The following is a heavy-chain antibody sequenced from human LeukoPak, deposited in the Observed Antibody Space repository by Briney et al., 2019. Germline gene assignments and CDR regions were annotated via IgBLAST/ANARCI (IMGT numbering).Heavy chain of an antibody. CDR2: IRANAEGGTA. CDR1: GFSFSSAW. CDR3: TTDRKELENH. J-gene: IGHJ5*02. V-gene: IGHV3-15*01. D-gene: IGHD1-7*01. Sequence: GGSLRLSCAGSGFSFSSAWMTWVRQAPGKELEWVGRIRANAEGGTADYAAPVKGRFTISRDDPENTLYLQMSSLKIEDTATYYCTTDRKELENHWGQGTLVTVSS.